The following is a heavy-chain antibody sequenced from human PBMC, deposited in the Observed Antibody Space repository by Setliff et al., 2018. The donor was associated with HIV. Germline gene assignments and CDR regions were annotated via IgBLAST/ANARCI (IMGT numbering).Heavy chain of an antibody. J-gene: IGHJ5*02. V-gene: IGHV4-34*01. CDR1: GGSFSGYY. Sequence: SETLSLTCAVYGGSFSGYYWSWIRQPPGKGLEWIGEITHRGITDYNPSLKSRVTISVDTSKNQFSLKVTSVTAADTAVYFCARHASGDSVSPISYWFDPWGQGTLVTVSS. CDR3: ARHASGDSVSPISYWFDP. D-gene: IGHD4-17*01. CDR2: ITHRGIT.